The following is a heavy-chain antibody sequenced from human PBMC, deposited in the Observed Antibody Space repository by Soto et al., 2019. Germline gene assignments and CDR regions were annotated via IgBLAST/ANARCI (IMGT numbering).Heavy chain of an antibody. D-gene: IGHD1-1*01. Sequence: LRLSCAASGFIFSDYTMIWVRQAPGKGLEWVSYITSSSRSMYYADSVKGRFTISRDNAKNSLYLQMNSLRDEDTAVYYCTRGRTDYFDYWGQGTLVTVSS. CDR2: ITSSSRSM. CDR1: GFIFSDYT. CDR3: TRGRTDYFDY. V-gene: IGHV3-48*02. J-gene: IGHJ4*02.